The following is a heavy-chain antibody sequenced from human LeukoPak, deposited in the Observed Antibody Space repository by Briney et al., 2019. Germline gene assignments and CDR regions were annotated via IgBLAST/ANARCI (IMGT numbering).Heavy chain of an antibody. CDR2: INHSGST. Sequence: SETLSLTCAVYGGSFSGYYWSWIRQPPEKGLEWIGEINHSGSTNYNPSLKSRVTISVDTSKNQFSLKLSSVTAADTAVYYCARVTLSGWYGYYWGQGTLVTVSS. D-gene: IGHD6-19*01. CDR1: GGSFSGYY. J-gene: IGHJ4*02. V-gene: IGHV4-34*01. CDR3: ARVTLSGWYGYY.